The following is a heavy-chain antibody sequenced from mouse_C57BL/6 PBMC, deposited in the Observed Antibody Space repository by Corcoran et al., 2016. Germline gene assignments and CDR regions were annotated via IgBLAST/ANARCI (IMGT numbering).Heavy chain of an antibody. CDR1: GYTFTDYY. J-gene: IGHJ4*01. V-gene: IGHV1-76*01. CDR3: ARDGYYRGAMDY. CDR2: IYPGSGNT. D-gene: IGHD2-3*01. Sequence: VQLQQSGPELVKPGASVKLSCKASGYTFTDYYINWVKQRPGQGLEWIARIYPGSGNTYYNEKFKGKATLTAEKSSSTAYMQLSSLTSEDSAVYFCARDGYYRGAMDYWGQGTSVTVSS.